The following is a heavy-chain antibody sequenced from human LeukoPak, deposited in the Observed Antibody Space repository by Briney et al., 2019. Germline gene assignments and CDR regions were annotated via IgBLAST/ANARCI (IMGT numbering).Heavy chain of an antibody. V-gene: IGHV4-59*08. CDR3: ARINWNYFDY. D-gene: IGHD1-1*01. Sequence: SETLFLTCTVSGGSISSYYWSWVRQPPGKGLEWIGYIYYSGNTNYNPSLKSRLTMSADRSRNQFSLNLNSVTAADTAVYYCARINWNYFDYWGQGILVTVSS. CDR2: IYYSGNT. CDR1: GGSISSYY. J-gene: IGHJ4*02.